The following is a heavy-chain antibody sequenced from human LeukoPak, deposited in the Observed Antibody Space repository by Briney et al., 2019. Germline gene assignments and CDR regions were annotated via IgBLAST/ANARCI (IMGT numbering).Heavy chain of an antibody. V-gene: IGHV5-51*04. Sequence: GESLKISCQASGYNFATYWIGWVRQMPGKGLEWMGIIYPGDSDTTYNPPFQGQVTISANKPISTAYLQWRSLNASDTAMYYCARRRGALDYWGQGTLVTVSS. CDR1: GYNFATYW. D-gene: IGHD3-10*01. J-gene: IGHJ4*02. CDR3: ARRRGALDY. CDR2: IYPGDSDT.